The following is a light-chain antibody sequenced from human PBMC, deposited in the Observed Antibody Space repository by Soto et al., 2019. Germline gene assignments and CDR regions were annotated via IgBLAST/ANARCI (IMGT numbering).Light chain of an antibody. CDR1: QSITTF. Sequence: GDSVPIPCRASQSITTFLAWYQQKPGKAPQILIYDASKLAPGVPARFSGGGSGTDFTLTISSLQPDDFAIYYCQQHSTYPLTFGGGTKVDIK. V-gene: IGKV1-5*01. CDR3: QQHSTYPLT. J-gene: IGKJ4*01. CDR2: DAS.